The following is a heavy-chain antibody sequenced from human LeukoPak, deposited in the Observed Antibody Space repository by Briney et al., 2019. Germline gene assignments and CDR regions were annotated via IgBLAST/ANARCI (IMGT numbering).Heavy chain of an antibody. V-gene: IGHV4-34*01. CDR3: ARARIAAAGTPYY. Sequence: SETLSLTCAAYGGSFSGYYWSWIRQPPGKGLEWIGEINHSGSTNYNPSLKSRVTISVDTSKNQFSLKLSSVTAADTAVYYCARARIAAAGTPYYWGQGTLVTVSS. CDR1: GGSFSGYY. J-gene: IGHJ4*02. CDR2: INHSGST. D-gene: IGHD6-13*01.